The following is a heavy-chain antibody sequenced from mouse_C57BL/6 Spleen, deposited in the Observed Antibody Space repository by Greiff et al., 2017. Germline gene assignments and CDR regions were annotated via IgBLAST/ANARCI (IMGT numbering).Heavy chain of an antibody. CDR1: GYAFSSYW. CDR3: ANYYGSSYEAYFDV. V-gene: IGHV1-80*01. J-gene: IGHJ1*03. D-gene: IGHD1-1*01. Sequence: QVQLQQSGAELVKPGASVKISCKASGYAFSSYWMNWVKQRPGKGLEWIGQIYPGDGDTNYNGKFKGKATLTADKSSSTAYMQLSSLTSEDSAVYFCANYYGSSYEAYFDVWGTGTTVTVSS. CDR2: IYPGDGDT.